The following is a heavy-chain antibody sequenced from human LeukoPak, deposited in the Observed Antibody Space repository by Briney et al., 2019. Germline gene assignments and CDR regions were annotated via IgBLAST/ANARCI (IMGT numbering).Heavy chain of an antibody. CDR1: GGSISSYY. V-gene: IGHV4-59*01. CDR3: ARGRMAAAGTGWFDP. J-gene: IGHJ5*02. D-gene: IGHD6-13*01. CDR2: IYYSGST. Sequence: SETLSLTCTVSGGSISSYYWSWIRQPPGKGLEWIGYIYYSGSTNYNPSLKSRVTISVDTSKNQFSLKLSSVTAADTAVYYCARGRMAAAGTGWFDPWGQGTLVTVSS.